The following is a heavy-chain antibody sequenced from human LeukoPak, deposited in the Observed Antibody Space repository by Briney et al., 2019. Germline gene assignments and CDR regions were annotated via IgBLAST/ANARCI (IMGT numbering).Heavy chain of an antibody. D-gene: IGHD3-3*01. V-gene: IGHV4-4*09. CDR2: IYTTGRT. Sequence: SETLSLTCTVSGGSISSYYWSWIRQPPRKGLEWIGYIYTTGRTDYNPSLKSRVTISVDTSKNQLSLNLSSVTAADTAVYYCARRGTIFGPESLWGRGTLVTVSS. CDR1: GGSISSYY. CDR3: ARRGTIFGPESL. J-gene: IGHJ2*01.